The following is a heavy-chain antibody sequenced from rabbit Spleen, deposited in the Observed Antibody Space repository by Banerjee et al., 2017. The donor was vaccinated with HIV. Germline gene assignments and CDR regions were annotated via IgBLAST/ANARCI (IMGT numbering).Heavy chain of an antibody. CDR1: GFSFSSGYD. Sequence: QSLVESGGDLGKPGASLTLTCTASGFSFSSGYDMSWVRQAPGKGLEWIGFIYTGNGKNYYASWAKGRFTISKTSSTTVTLQVTSLTAADTATYFCTRDDGSGHYIDGYFNLWGPGTLVTVS. D-gene: IGHD1-1*01. J-gene: IGHJ4*01. V-gene: IGHV1S40*01. CDR2: IYTGNGKN. CDR3: TRDDGSGHYIDGYFNL.